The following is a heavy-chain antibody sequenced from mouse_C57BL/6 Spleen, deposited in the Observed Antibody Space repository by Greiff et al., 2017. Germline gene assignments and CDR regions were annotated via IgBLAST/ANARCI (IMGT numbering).Heavy chain of an antibody. D-gene: IGHD2-2*01. Sequence: VKLQQPGAELVKPGASVKMSCKASGYTFTSYWITWVKQRPGQGLEWIGDIYPGSGSTNYNEKFKSKATLTVDTSSSTAYMQLSSLTSEDSAVYYCARGGMVTTRDWYFDVWGTGTTVTVSS. CDR2: IYPGSGST. J-gene: IGHJ1*03. CDR1: GYTFTSYW. V-gene: IGHV1-55*01. CDR3: ARGGMVTTRDWYFDV.